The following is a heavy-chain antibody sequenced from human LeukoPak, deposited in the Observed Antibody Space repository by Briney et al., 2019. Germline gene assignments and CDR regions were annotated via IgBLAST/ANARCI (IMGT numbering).Heavy chain of an antibody. V-gene: IGHV1-18*04. D-gene: IGHD2-21*02. CDR3: ARGDTAYCGGDCYYWFDP. J-gene: IGHJ5*02. Sequence: ASVKVSCKASGYTFTGYYMHWVRQAPGQGLEWMGWISAYNGNTNYAQKLQGRVTMTTDTSTSTAYMELRSLRSDDTAVYYCARGDTAYCGGDCYYWFDPWGQGTLVTVSS. CDR1: GYTFTGYY. CDR2: ISAYNGNT.